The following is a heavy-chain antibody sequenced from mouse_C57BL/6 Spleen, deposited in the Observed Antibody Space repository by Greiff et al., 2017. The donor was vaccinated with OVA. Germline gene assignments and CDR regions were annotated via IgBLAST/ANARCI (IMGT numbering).Heavy chain of an antibody. Sequence: QVQLQQPGAELVRPGSSVKLSCKASGYTFTSYWMHWVKQRPIQGLEWIGNIDPSDSETHYNQKFKDKATLTVDKSSSTAYMQLSSLTSEDSAVYYCARGRGADRFAYWGQGTLVTVSA. CDR2: IDPSDSET. CDR1: GYTFTSYW. V-gene: IGHV1-52*01. CDR3: ARGRGADRFAY. J-gene: IGHJ3*01.